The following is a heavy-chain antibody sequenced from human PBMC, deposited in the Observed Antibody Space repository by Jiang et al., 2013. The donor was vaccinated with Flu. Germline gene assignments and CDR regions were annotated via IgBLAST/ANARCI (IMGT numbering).Heavy chain of an antibody. CDR2: IYYSGST. D-gene: IGHD3-10*01. J-gene: IGHJ4*02. CDR3: ARGDSWFGELLYYPD. CDR1: GGSISSSSYY. V-gene: IGHV4-39*01. Sequence: GLLKPSETLSLTCTVSGGSISSSSYYWGWIRQPPGKGLEWIGSIYYSGSTYYNPSLKSRVTISVDTSKNQFSLKLSSVTAADTAVYYCARGDSWFGELLYYPDWGQGTLVTVSS.